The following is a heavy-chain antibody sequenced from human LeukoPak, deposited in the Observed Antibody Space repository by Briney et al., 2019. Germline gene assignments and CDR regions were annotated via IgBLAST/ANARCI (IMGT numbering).Heavy chain of an antibody. D-gene: IGHD6-19*01. CDR3: ARGIGSSGWYEFNY. Sequence: GGSLRLSCAVSGFTLSGYSMNWVRQDPGKGLEWISYISSSSGIIHYTDSVKGRFTISRDNAKNSLYLQMNSLRAEDTAVYYCARGIGSSGWYEFNYWGQGTLVTVSS. V-gene: IGHV3-48*04. CDR1: GFTLSGYS. J-gene: IGHJ4*02. CDR2: ISSSSGII.